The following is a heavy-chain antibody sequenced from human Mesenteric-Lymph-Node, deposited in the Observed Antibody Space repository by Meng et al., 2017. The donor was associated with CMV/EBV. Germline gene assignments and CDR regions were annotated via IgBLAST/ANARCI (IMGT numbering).Heavy chain of an antibody. V-gene: IGHV4-39*07. CDR1: GGPISSSRYY. D-gene: IGHD3-22*01. J-gene: IGHJ4*02. CDR2: IYYSGST. CDR3: ARDGDYYDSSGYNPFDY. Sequence: QRQLQESVPELVKPSETLSLTCTVSGGPISSSRYYWGWIRQPPGKGLEWIGSIYYSGSTYYNPSLKSRVTISVDTSKNQFSLKLSSVTAADTAVYYCARDGDYYDSSGYNPFDYWGQGTLVTVSS.